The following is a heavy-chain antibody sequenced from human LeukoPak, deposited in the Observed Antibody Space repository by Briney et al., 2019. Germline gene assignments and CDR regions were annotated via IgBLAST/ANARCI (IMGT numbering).Heavy chain of an antibody. CDR3: ARRLNTYYYDSSGYNWFDH. V-gene: IGHV1-18*01. D-gene: IGHD3-22*01. CDR1: GYTFTSYG. Sequence: ASVKVSCKASGYTFTSYGISWVRQAPGQGLEWMGWISAYNGNTNYAQKLQGRVTMTTDTSTSTAYMELRSLRSDETAVYYCARRLNTYYYDSSGYNWFDHWGQGTLVTVSS. J-gene: IGHJ5*02. CDR2: ISAYNGNT.